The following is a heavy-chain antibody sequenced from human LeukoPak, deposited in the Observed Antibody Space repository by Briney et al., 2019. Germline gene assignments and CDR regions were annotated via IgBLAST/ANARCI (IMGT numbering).Heavy chain of an antibody. J-gene: IGHJ4*02. D-gene: IGHD4-17*01. Sequence: SETLSLTCTVSGGSVSSDGYYWSWIRQPPGKGLEWIGYISFSGNTNYNPSLKSRVTISLDTSKNQFSLQLNSVTPEDTAVYYCARDTSVYYGDFDYWGQGTLVTVSS. CDR1: GGSVSSDGYY. CDR3: ARDTSVYYGDFDY. V-gene: IGHV4-61*08. CDR2: ISFSGNT.